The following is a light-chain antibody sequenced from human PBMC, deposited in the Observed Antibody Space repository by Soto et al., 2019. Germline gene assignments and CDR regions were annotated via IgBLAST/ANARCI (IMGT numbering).Light chain of an antibody. CDR3: QQVNNYPLT. CDR1: QGISTF. Sequence: IQLTQSPSFLSASVCDRVTLTCRASQGISTFLAWYQQHPGTAPKRLIYDASNLQSGVPSRFSGSGSGTEFTLTISSLQPEDFATYYCQQVNNYPLTFGGGTKVDIK. J-gene: IGKJ4*01. CDR2: DAS. V-gene: IGKV1-9*01.